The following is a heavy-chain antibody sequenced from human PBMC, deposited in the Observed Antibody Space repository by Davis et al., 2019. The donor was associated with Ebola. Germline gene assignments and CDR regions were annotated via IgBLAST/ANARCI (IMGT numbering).Heavy chain of an antibody. CDR3: ARSVDTPVVPYFDS. D-gene: IGHD5-18*01. Sequence: GESLKISCAASGFTFSSYGMHWVRQAPGKGLEWVAVISYDGSNKYYADSVKGRFTISRDNSKNTLYLQMNSLRAEDTAVYYCARSVDTPVVPYFDSWGQGALVTVSS. CDR1: GFTFSSYG. CDR2: ISYDGSNK. J-gene: IGHJ4*02. V-gene: IGHV3-30*03.